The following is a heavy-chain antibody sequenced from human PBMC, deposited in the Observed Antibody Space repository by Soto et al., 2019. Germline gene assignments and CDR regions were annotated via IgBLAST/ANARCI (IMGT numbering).Heavy chain of an antibody. CDR3: ATSYGSGYRAFDY. J-gene: IGHJ4*02. Sequence: QVQLVQSGAEVRKPGSAVRVSCKASGDTFNFYTINWVLQAPGLGLEWMGRVNPILTMSNYARKFEGRVTITADKSTTTAYMELRSLRSDDTAIYYCATSYGSGYRAFDYWGQGALVTVSS. V-gene: IGHV1-69*02. D-gene: IGHD3-10*01. CDR1: GDTFNFYT. CDR2: VNPILTMS.